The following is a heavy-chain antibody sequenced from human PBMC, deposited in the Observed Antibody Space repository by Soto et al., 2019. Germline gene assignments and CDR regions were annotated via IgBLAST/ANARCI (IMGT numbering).Heavy chain of an antibody. V-gene: IGHV3-23*01. D-gene: IGHD6-13*01. CDR1: GFTFSDYY. J-gene: IGHJ4*02. CDR3: ATSYGNAWYTY. Sequence: GGSLRLSCAASGFTFSDYYMSWIRQAPGKGLEWVSSISGSGDSTYYADSVKGRFAVSRDNSKNQFTLQLTSVTVEDTAVYYCATSYGNAWYTYWGQGTQVTVSS. CDR2: ISGSGDST.